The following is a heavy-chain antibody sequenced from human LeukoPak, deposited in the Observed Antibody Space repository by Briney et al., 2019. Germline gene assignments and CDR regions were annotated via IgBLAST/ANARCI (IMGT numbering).Heavy chain of an antibody. CDR2: IYYSGST. CDR3: ARHAGGDFWSGYHLFDY. D-gene: IGHD3-3*01. Sequence: PSETLSLTCTVSGGSISSYYWSWIRQPPGKGLEWIGYIYYSGSTNYNPSLKSRVTISVDTSKNQFSLKLSSVTVADTAVYYCARHAGGDFWSGYHLFDYWGQGTLVTVSS. J-gene: IGHJ4*02. CDR1: GGSISSYY. V-gene: IGHV4-59*08.